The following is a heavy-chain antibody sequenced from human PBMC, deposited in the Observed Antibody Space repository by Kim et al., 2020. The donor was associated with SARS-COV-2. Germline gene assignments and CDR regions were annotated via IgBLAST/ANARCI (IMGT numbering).Heavy chain of an antibody. Sequence: RFTVSRDNAKNSLYLQMNSLRAEDTAVYYCAREGTYYGSGSYTYYYGMDVWGQGTTVTVSS. CDR3: AREGTYYGSGSYTYYYGMDV. D-gene: IGHD3-10*01. J-gene: IGHJ6*02. V-gene: IGHV3-11*01.